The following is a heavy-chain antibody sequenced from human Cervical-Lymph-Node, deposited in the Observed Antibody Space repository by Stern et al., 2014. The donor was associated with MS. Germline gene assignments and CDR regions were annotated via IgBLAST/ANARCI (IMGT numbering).Heavy chain of an antibody. CDR3: ASAYSSSHYYFDY. D-gene: IGHD6-13*01. J-gene: IGHJ4*02. CDR2: IWYDGSNP. V-gene: IGHV3-33*01. CDR1: GFSFSRYA. Sequence: QVQLVQSGGGVVQPGRSLRLSCAASGFSFSRYAMHWVRQAPGKGLEWVALIWYDGSNPYYADSETGRFTIARDNFKNTIYLQMNSLRAEDTAVYYCASAYSSSHYYFDYWGQGTLVTVSS.